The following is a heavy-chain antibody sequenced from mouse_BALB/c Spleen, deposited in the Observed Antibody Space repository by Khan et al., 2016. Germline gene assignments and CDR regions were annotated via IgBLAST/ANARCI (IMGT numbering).Heavy chain of an antibody. CDR3: ARNRGTPLCDYAMDY. V-gene: IGHV3-6*02. CDR2: ISYDGSN. Sequence: EVELVESGPGLVKPSQSLSLTCSVTGYSITSGYYWNWIRQFPGNKLEWMGYISYDGSNNYNPSLKNRVSITRDTSTNQFFLKLNSVTTEDTATYYCARNRGTPLCDYAMDYWGQGTSVTVSS. CDR1: GYSITSGYY. J-gene: IGHJ4*01. D-gene: IGHD6-1*01.